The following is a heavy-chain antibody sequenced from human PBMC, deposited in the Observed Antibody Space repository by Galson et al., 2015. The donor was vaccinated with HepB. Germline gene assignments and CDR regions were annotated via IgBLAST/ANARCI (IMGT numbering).Heavy chain of an antibody. CDR2: ISAYNGNT. CDR1: GYTFTSYG. D-gene: IGHD3-16*01. J-gene: IGHJ2*01. V-gene: IGHV1-18*01. CDR3: ARGHLPSSWGGPWYFDL. Sequence: SVKVSCKASGYTFTSYGISWVRQAPGQGLEWMGWISAYNGNTNYAQKLQGRVTMTTDTSTSTAYMELRSLRSDDTAVYYCARGHLPSSWGGPWYFDLWGRGTLVTVSS.